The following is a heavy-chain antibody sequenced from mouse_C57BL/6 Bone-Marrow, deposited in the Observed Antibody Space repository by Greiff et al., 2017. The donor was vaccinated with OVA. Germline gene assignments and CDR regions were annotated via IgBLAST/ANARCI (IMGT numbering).Heavy chain of an antibody. V-gene: IGHV1-61*01. CDR1: GYTFTSYW. D-gene: IGHD2-1*01. J-gene: IGHJ3*01. CDR3: ASYGNYPAWFAY. Sequence: QVQLQQPGAELVRPGSSVKLSCKASGYTFTSYWMDWVKQRPGQGLEWIGNIYPSDSETHYNQKFKDKATLTVDKSSSTAYMQLSSLTSEDSAVYYCASYGNYPAWFAYWGQGTLVTVSA. CDR2: IYPSDSET.